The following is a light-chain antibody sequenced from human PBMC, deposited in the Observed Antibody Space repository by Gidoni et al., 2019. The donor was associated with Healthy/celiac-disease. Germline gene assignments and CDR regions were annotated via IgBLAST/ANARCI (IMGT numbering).Light chain of an antibody. CDR3: MQALQTPKN. CDR1: QSLLHSNGYNY. CDR2: LGS. J-gene: IGKJ3*01. V-gene: IGKV2-28*01. Sequence: DIVMTQSPLSLPVTPGEPASISCRSSQSLLHSNGYNYLDWYLQKPGQSPQLLIYLGSNRASGVPDRFSGSGSGTDFTLKISRVEAEDVGVYYCMQALQTPKNFXPXTKVDIK.